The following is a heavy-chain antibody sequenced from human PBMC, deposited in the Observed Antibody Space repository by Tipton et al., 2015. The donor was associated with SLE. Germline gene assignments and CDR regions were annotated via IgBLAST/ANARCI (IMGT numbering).Heavy chain of an antibody. CDR1: GFTIRNNY. D-gene: IGHD1-26*01. Sequence: SLRLSCAASGFTIRNNYMHWVRQAPGKGLEWVAIIFSADTTHYADSVKGRFTISRDSAKNTLSLQMNSLKTEDTAVYYCARGGFSGSYWRVSVRRGQGTLLSLSP. V-gene: IGHV3-53*05. J-gene: IGHJ4*02. CDR3: ARGGFSGSYWRVSVR. CDR2: IFSADTT.